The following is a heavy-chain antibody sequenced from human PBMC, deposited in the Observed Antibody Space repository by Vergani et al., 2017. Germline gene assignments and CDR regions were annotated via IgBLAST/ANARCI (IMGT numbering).Heavy chain of an antibody. J-gene: IGHJ4*02. D-gene: IGHD6-19*01. CDR3: ARVAVSGFLDY. CDR1: GYTFTDYF. V-gene: IGHV7-4-1*02. Sequence: QVQLVQSGAEVKKPGASVKVSCKASGYTFTDYFMHWVRQAPGQGLEWMGWINSNSGSPTYAQAFTGRFVFSLDTSVNTAYLQSNGLQSDDTAVYFCARVAVSGFLDYWGQGTQVTVSS. CDR2: INSNSGSP.